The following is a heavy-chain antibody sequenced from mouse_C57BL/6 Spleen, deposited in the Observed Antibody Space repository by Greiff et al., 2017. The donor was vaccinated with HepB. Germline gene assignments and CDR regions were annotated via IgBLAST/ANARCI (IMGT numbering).Heavy chain of an antibody. V-gene: IGHV1-52*01. CDR3: AREDYSGNYDAIEY. Sequence: VQLQQPGAELVRPGSSVKLSCKASGYTFTSYWMHWVKQRPIQGLEWIGNIDPSDSETHYNQKFKDKATLTVDKSSSTAYMQLSSLTSEDSAVYYCAREDYSGNYDAIEYWGQGTSVTVSP. D-gene: IGHD2-1*01. CDR2: IDPSDSET. J-gene: IGHJ4*01. CDR1: GYTFTSYW.